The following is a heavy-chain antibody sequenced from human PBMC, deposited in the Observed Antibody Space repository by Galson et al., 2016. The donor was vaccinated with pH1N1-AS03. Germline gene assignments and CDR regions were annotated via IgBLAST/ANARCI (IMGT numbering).Heavy chain of an antibody. D-gene: IGHD3-22*01. V-gene: IGHV1-69*06. J-gene: IGHJ4*02. Sequence: SVKVSCKASEGTFSNFGISWVRQTPGQGLEWMGGFIPIFGTANVAQKFKGRVTITADNLELSSLRSDDTAVYYCARDNYYDTGAVYGHFDFWGQGTLLVVSS. CDR2: FIPIFGTA. CDR3: ARDNYYDTGAVYGHFDF. CDR1: EGTFSNFG.